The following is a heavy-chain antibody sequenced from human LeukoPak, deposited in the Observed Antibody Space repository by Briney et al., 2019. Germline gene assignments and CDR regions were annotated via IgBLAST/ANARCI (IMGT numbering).Heavy chain of an antibody. D-gene: IGHD3-22*01. CDR2: IYPGDSDT. CDR1: GYSFTSYW. J-gene: IGHJ5*02. Sequence: GESLKISCKGSGYSFTSYWIGWVRQTPGKGLEWMGIIYPGDSDTRYSPSFQGQVTISADKSISTAYLQWSSLKASDTAMYYCARLLLFDSSGYYNWFDPWGQGTLVTVSS. V-gene: IGHV5-51*01. CDR3: ARLLLFDSSGYYNWFDP.